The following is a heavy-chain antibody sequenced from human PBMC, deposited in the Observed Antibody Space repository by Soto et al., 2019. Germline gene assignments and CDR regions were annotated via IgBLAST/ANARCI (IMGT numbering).Heavy chain of an antibody. D-gene: IGHD1-26*01. V-gene: IGHV4-4*07. J-gene: IGHJ6*02. CDR1: GGSISSYY. Sequence: KTSETLSLTCTVSGGSISSYYWSWIRQPAGKGLEWIGRIYTSGSTNYNPSLKSRVTMSVDTSKNQFSLKLSSVTAADTAVYYCARLLSSTRIVGATVYGMDVWGQGTTVTVSS. CDR2: IYTSGST. CDR3: ARLLSSTRIVGATVYGMDV.